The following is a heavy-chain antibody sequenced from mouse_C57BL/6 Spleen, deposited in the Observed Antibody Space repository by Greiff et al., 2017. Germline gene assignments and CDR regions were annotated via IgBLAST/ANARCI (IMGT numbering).Heavy chain of an antibody. CDR2: ISSGSSTI. D-gene: IGHD3-2*02. CDR3: ARHDSSGLYY. CDR1: GFTFSDYG. Sequence: DVMLVESGGGLVKPGGSLKLSCAASGFTFSDYGMHWVRQAPEKGLEWVAYISSGSSTIYYADTVKGRFTISRDNAKNTLFLQMTSLRSADTAMYYCARHDSSGLYYWGQGTTLTVSS. V-gene: IGHV5-17*01. J-gene: IGHJ2*01.